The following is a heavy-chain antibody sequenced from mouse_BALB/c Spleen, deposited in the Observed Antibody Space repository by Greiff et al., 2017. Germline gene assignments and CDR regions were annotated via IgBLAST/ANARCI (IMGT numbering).Heavy chain of an antibody. CDR3: ARGGLYGNYLYAMDY. D-gene: IGHD2-1*01. CDR1: GFTFSSFG. Sequence: EVKVEESGGGLVQPGGSRKLSCAASGFTFSSFGMHWVRQAPEKGLEWVAYISSGSSTIYYADTVKGRFTISRDNPKNTLFLQMTSLRSEDTAMYYCARGGLYGNYLYAMDYWGQGTSVTVSS. J-gene: IGHJ4*01. V-gene: IGHV5-17*02. CDR2: ISSGSSTI.